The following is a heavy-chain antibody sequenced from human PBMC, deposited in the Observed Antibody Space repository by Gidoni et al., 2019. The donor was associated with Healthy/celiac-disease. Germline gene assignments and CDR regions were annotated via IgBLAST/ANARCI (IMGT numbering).Heavy chain of an antibody. J-gene: IGHJ4*02. Sequence: EVQLVESGGVLIQPGGSLRLSCAASGFTVISNYMRWVRQAPGKGLEWVSVIYSGGSTYYAESVKGRFTISRDNSKNKLYLQMNSLRAEDTAVYYCAREGTNFDYWGQGTLVTVSS. CDR1: GFTVISNY. CDR2: IYSGGST. CDR3: AREGTNFDY. V-gene: IGHV3-53*01.